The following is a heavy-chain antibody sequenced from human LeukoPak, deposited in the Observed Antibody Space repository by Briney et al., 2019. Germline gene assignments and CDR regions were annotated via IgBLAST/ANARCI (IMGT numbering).Heavy chain of an antibody. CDR1: GGSISSYY. CDR2: IYTSGTI. J-gene: IGHJ4*02. CDR3: ARDRSGSRFDY. V-gene: IGHV4-4*07. D-gene: IGHD1-26*01. Sequence: PSETLSLTCTVSGGSISSYYWSWIRQPAGTALEWIGRIYTSGTITYNPSLKSRVTMSVDTSKNQFSLKLSSVTAADTAVYYCARDRSGSRFDYWGQGTLVTVSS.